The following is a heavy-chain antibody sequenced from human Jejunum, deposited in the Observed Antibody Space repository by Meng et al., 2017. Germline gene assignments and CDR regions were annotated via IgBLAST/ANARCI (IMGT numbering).Heavy chain of an antibody. CDR3: ARDFSRGSDDAFDI. CDR2: ISPGGSTK. J-gene: IGHJ3*02. Sequence: GESLKISCEASGFTFSNYEMIWVRQAAGKGLEWVAHISPGGSTKYYTDSVKGRFTISRDNAKNSLYLQMNSLRVEGTAVYYCARDFSRGSDDAFDIWGQGTLVTVSS. D-gene: IGHD3-10*01. CDR1: GFTFSNYE. V-gene: IGHV3-48*03.